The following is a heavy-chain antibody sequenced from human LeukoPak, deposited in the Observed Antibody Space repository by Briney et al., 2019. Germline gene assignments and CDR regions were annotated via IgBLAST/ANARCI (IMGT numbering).Heavy chain of an antibody. CDR2: IYTSGST. J-gene: IGHJ3*02. CDR1: GGSISSGSYY. CDR3: ARGHYDFWSGYLGAFDI. V-gene: IGHV4-61*02. D-gene: IGHD3-3*01. Sequence: PSQTLSLTCTVSGGSISSGSYYWGWIRQPAGKGLEWIGRIYTSGSTNYNPSLKSRVTISVDTSKNQFSLKLSSVTAADTAVYYCARGHYDFWSGYLGAFDIWGQGTMVTVSS.